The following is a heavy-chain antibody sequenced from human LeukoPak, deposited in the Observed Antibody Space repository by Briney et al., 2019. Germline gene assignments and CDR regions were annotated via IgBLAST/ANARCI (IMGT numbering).Heavy chain of an antibody. D-gene: IGHD2-2*01. J-gene: IGHJ4*02. CDR3: VRKLGYCTGASCYVDY. CDR2: IKQDGNEK. CDR1: GFIFSSYW. Sequence: GGSLRLSCTASGFIFSSYWMTWVRQAPGKGLEWVANIKQDGNEKYYVDSVKGRFTISRDNAQNSLYLQMNSLRADDTAVYYCVRKLGYCTGASCYVDYWGQGTLVTVSS. V-gene: IGHV3-7*03.